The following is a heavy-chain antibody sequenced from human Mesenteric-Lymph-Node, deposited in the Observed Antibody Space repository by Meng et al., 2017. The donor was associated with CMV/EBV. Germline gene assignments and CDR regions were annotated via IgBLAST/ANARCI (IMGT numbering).Heavy chain of an antibody. CDR1: GAYIKSDIG. D-gene: IGHD1-14*01. V-gene: IGHV4-4*02. CDR2: SYQTGST. J-gene: IGHJ5*02. CDR3: AISPNQDPAP. Sequence: LNCAVYGAYIKSDIGWSGVRKPPGKELEWIGESYQTGSTNYNPSLKSRVTISMDKSKNQFSLNLSSVTAADTAFYYCAISPNQDPAPWGQGTLVTVSS.